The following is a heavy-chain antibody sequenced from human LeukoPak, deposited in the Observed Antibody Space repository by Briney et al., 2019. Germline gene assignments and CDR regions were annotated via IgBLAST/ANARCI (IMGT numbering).Heavy chain of an antibody. D-gene: IGHD4-17*01. J-gene: IGHJ6*02. CDR1: GFTFSSYA. V-gene: IGHV3-23*01. Sequence: PGGSLRLSCAASGFTFSSYAMSWVRQAPGKGLEWVSAISGSGGSTYYADSVEGRFTISRDNSKNTLYLQMNSLRAEDTAVYYCATFWGSLESDYLRDAMDVWGQGTTVTVSS. CDR3: ATFWGSLESDYLRDAMDV. CDR2: ISGSGGST.